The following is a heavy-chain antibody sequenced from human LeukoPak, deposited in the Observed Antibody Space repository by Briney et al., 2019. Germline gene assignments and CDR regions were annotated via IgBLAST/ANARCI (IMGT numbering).Heavy chain of an antibody. CDR2: ITSSSYT. J-gene: IGHJ4*02. Sequence: PGGSLRLSCTASGFTFSDYYMSWIRQAPGKRLECVSYITSSSYTNYADSVKGRFTISRDNAKNSLYLQMNSLRAEDTAVYYCARDPRGYSGYDSGYWGQGTLVTVSS. CDR3: ARDPRGYSGYDSGY. CDR1: GFTFSDYY. D-gene: IGHD5-12*01. V-gene: IGHV3-11*06.